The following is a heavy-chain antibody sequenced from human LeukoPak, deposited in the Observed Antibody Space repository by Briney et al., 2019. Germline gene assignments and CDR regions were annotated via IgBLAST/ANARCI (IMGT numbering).Heavy chain of an antibody. CDR3: ARGPYYYDSSGYYYVY. J-gene: IGHJ4*02. CDR2: MNPNSGNT. V-gene: IGHV1-8*03. Sequence: ASVKVSCKASGYTFTSYDINWVRQATGQGLEWMGWMNPNSGNTGYAQKFQGRVTITRNTSISTAYMELSGLRSEDTAVYYCARGPYYYDSSGYYYVYWGQGTLVAVSS. CDR1: GYTFTSYD. D-gene: IGHD3-22*01.